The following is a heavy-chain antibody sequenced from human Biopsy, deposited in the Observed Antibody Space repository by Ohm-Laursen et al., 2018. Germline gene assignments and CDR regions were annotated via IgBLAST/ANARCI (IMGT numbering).Heavy chain of an antibody. D-gene: IGHD1-26*01. V-gene: IGHV3-9*01. J-gene: IGHJ6*02. Sequence: SLRLSCAASGFTFDDYGMHWVRHPPGKGLEWVSGIRRNSAIIDYADSVRGRSTISRDNARRFLFLQMNNLKPEDTAFYYCARDRGGARYGMDVWGRGTTVTVSS. CDR2: IRRNSAII. CDR1: GFTFDDYG. CDR3: ARDRGGARYGMDV.